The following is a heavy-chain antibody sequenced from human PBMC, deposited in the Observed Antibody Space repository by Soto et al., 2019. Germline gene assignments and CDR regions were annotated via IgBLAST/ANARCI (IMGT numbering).Heavy chain of an antibody. CDR2: IVVVSGST. D-gene: IGHD1-26*01. J-gene: IGHJ6*02. CDR3: SADHPHMAMGWPV. Sequence: SVKVSCKASGFDLGSFGIQFLRQTRGRGLEWIGWIVVVSGSTNYARQFQGRVAISRDMSSSTAYLDLYDLKSDDTAVYFCSADHPHMAMGWPVWGQGTTVTVSS. CDR1: GFDLGSFG. V-gene: IGHV1-58*02.